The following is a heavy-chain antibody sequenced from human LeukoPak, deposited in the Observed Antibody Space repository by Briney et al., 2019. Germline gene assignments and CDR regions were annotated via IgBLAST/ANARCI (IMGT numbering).Heavy chain of an antibody. Sequence: VASVKVSCKASGYTFPSYVITWVRKAPGQGLEWRGWISAYNGNTNYAQKLQGRVTMTTDTSTSTAYMELRSLRSDDTAVYYCARKGPSFYYGMDVWGQGTTVTVSS. CDR3: ARKGPSFYYGMDV. J-gene: IGHJ6*02. V-gene: IGHV1-18*01. CDR1: GYTFPSYV. CDR2: ISAYNGNT. D-gene: IGHD3-16*02.